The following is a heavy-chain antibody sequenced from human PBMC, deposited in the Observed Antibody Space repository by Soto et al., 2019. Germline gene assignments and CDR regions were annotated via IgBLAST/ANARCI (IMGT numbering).Heavy chain of an antibody. Sequence: GGSLRLSCAASGFSFGGYTMNWVRQAPGKGLEWVSSISTSGAYIYYADSIKGRFTISRDNAKKVLFLQMNSLRAEDTALYYCARGWTMFGVAPGXWGHGTLVTV. CDR3: ARGWTMFGVAPGX. CDR2: ISTSGAYI. CDR1: GFSFGGYT. D-gene: IGHD3-3*01. V-gene: IGHV3-21*01. J-gene: IGHJ4*01.